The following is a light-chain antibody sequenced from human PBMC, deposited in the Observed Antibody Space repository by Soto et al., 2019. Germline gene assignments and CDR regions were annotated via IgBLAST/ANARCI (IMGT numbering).Light chain of an antibody. CDR1: SSNIGAGYD. J-gene: IGLJ2*01. CDR2: GNS. Sequence: QSVLTQPPSVSGAPGQRVTISCTGSSSNIGAGYDVHWYQQLPGTAPKLLIYGNSNRPSGVPDRFSGSKSGTSASLAITGXXXXXEADYYCQSYDSSLSDVVXGGGTQLTVL. CDR3: QSYDSSLSDVV. V-gene: IGLV1-40*01.